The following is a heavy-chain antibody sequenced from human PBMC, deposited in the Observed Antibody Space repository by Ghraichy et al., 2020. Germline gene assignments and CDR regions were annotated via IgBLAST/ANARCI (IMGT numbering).Heavy chain of an antibody. CDR1: GYTLTELS. CDR2: FDPEDGET. D-gene: IGHD5-18*01. J-gene: IGHJ2*01. Sequence: ASVKVSCKVSGYTLTELSMHWVRQAPGNGLEWMGGFDPEDGETIYAQKFQGRVTMTEDTSTETAYMELSSLRSEVTAVYYCATQRLSADTDMVEPIAGWYFDLWGRGTLVTVSS. CDR3: ATQRLSADTDMVEPIAGWYFDL. V-gene: IGHV1-24*01.